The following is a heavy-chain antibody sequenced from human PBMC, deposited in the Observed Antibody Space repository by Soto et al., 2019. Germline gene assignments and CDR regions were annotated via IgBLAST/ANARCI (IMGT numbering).Heavy chain of an antibody. CDR1: GSTFAGYH. D-gene: IGHD1-26*01. CDR3: ARWVGASNWFDP. CDR2: INTNSGAT. Sequence: GASVKVSCKASGSTFAGYHIPWVRQAPGQGLEWTGWINTNSGATNYAQNFQGWVTMTRDTSTNTAYVQLSRLTSDDTAVYSWARWVGASNWFDPWGQGTLVTVSS. J-gene: IGHJ5*02. V-gene: IGHV1-2*04.